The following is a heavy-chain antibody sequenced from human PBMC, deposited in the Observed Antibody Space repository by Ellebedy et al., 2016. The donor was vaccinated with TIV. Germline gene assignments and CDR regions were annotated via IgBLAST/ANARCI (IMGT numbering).Heavy chain of an antibody. V-gene: IGHV3-21*01. CDR3: STVEWCRSDY. CDR2: ISSDSRII. CDR1: GFSFGSYW. Sequence: GESLKISCAPSGFSFGSYWMLWVRQPPGKGPEWVSSISSDSRIIYYTDSVKGRFTISRDSAKNSLYLQMNTLGGEDTAVYYCSTVEWCRSDYWGQGTLVTVSS. D-gene: IGHD3-3*01. J-gene: IGHJ4*02.